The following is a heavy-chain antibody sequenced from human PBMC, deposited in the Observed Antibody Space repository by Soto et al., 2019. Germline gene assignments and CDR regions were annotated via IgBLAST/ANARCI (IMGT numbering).Heavy chain of an antibody. J-gene: IGHJ4*02. D-gene: IGHD3-22*01. CDR1: GFTFDDYA. Sequence: GGSLRLSCAASGFTFDDYAMHWVRQAPGKGLEWVSGISWNSGSIGYADSVKGRFTISRDNAKNSLYLQMNSLRAEDTALYYCAKDDYYDSSGYYQYWGQGTLVTVSS. CDR2: ISWNSGSI. CDR3: AKDDYYDSSGYYQY. V-gene: IGHV3-9*01.